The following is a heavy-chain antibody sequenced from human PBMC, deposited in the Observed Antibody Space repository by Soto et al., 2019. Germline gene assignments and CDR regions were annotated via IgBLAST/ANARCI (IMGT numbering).Heavy chain of an antibody. Sequence: LSLTCTVSGVSISGSSDYWGWIRQPPGKGLEWIGTIYYSGIAYYNPSLKSRVAMSVDTSKNQFSLRLTSVTAADTAVYYCARRRGHSGYSLSWGQGSLVTVSS. J-gene: IGHJ5*02. CDR1: GVSISGSSDY. V-gene: IGHV4-39*01. CDR2: IYYSGIA. CDR3: ARRRGHSGYSLS. D-gene: IGHD3-22*01.